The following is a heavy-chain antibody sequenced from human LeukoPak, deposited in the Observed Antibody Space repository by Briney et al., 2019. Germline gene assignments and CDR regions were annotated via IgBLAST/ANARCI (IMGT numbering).Heavy chain of an antibody. CDR1: GFTLSSYS. J-gene: IGHJ5*01. CDR3: AKVGDQKLVKTWFDS. V-gene: IGHV3-21*01. CDR2: ISSSSSYI. D-gene: IGHD6-13*01. Sequence: GGSLRLSCAASGFTLSSYSMNWVRQAPGKGLEWVSSISSSSSYIYYADSVKGRFTISRDNAKNSLYLQMNSLRAEDTAVYYCAKVGDQKLVKTWFDSWGQGTLVTVSS.